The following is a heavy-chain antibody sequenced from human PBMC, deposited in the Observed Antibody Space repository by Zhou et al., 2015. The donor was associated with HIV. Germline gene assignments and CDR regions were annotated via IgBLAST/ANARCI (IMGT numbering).Heavy chain of an antibody. CDR3: ARGRPNYMVRGVRDWFDP. J-gene: IGHJ5*02. Sequence: QVQLVQSGAEVKKPGSSVKVSCKASGGTFSSYAITWVRQAPGQGLEWMGGIIPIFGTPNYAQKFQGRVTITADESTSTAYLDLSSLRSEDTAVYYCARGRPNYMVRGVRDWFDPWGQGTLVTVSS. CDR1: GGTFSSYA. D-gene: IGHD3-10*01. V-gene: IGHV1-69*01. CDR2: IIPIFGTP.